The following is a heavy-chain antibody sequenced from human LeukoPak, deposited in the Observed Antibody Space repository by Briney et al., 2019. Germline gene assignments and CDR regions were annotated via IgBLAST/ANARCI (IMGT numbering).Heavy chain of an antibody. D-gene: IGHD4-11*01. CDR2: ISSNSRTI. Sequence: PGGSLRLSCAASGFTFNSYSMNWVRQAPGKGLERVSYISSNSRTIHYADSVKGRFTISRDNAKNSLYLQMNTLRAEDTALYYCARMPLEIVTNFLDSWGQGTLVTVSS. CDR1: GFTFNSYS. V-gene: IGHV3-48*04. CDR3: ARMPLEIVTNFLDS. J-gene: IGHJ4*02.